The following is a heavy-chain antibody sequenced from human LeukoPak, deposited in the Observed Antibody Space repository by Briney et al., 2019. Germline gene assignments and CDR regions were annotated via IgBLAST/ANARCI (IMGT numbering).Heavy chain of an antibody. CDR1: GKSFSGYY. V-gene: IGHV4-34*01. J-gene: IGHJ6*02. Sequence: SETLSLTCTVYGKSFSGYYWTCICQSPGKGLEWIGEINHSGSTNYNPSLKSRVSISIDTSKNHLSLKLSSVTAADTAVYYCARGRVSVTGYYFAMDVWGQGTTVTVSS. CDR3: ARGRVSVTGYYFAMDV. D-gene: IGHD2-21*02. CDR2: INHSGST.